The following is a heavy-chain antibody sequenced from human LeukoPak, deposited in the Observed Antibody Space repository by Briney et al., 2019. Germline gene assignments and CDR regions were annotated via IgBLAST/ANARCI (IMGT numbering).Heavy chain of an antibody. V-gene: IGHV3-48*03. J-gene: IGHJ6*03. D-gene: IGHD3-10*01. CDR2: ISSSGSII. Sequence: GGSLRLSCAASGFTLNSYETNWVRQAPGKGLEWVSYISSSGSIIHYADSVKGRFTISRDNAKNSLYLQMNSLRAEDTAVYYCAREPTPFGSGGYPPTGGGYYYMDVWGKGTTVTISS. CDR3: AREPTPFGSGGYPPTGGGYYYMDV. CDR1: GFTLNSYE.